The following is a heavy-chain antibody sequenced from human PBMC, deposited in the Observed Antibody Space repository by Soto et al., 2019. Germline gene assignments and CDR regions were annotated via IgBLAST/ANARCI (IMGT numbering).Heavy chain of an antibody. CDR1: VCTFSSHG. CDR2: IWYDGSNR. V-gene: IGHV3-33*01. CDR3: ARWGDARSLD. J-gene: IGHJ4*01. Sequence: GGSLRLSCIASVCTFSSHGMHCVRQAPGRGLEWVAVIWYDGSNRYYADTVKGRFTISRDNPKNTVYLQMNSLRAEDTAVYYCARWGDARSLDWGQGNRVTVSS. D-gene: IGHD3-10*01.